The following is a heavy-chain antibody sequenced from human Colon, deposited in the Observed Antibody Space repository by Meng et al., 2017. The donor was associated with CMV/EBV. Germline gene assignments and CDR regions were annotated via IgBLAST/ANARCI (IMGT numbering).Heavy chain of an antibody. CDR1: GDSVSRNTAA. V-gene: IGHV6-1*01. CDR3: ARDLSGTYFH. CDR2: TFYRSKWYN. J-gene: IGHJ1*01. Sequence: SQTLSLTCGISGDSVSRNTAAWNWVRQCPSRGLEWLGRTFYRSKWYNDYGPSVKGRVTINPDTSKNQFSLHLNSVTPEDTAVYYCARDLSGTYFHWGQGTLVTVSS. D-gene: IGHD1-26*01.